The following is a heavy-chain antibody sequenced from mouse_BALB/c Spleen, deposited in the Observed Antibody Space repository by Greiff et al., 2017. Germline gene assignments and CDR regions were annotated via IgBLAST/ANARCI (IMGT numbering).Heavy chain of an antibody. D-gene: IGHD1-1*01. CDR1: GYTFTDYV. CDR3: ASYYPGAMDY. CDR2: IYPGSGST. V-gene: IGHV1-77*01. Sequence: VKLQESVPELVKPGASVKMSCKASGYTFTDYVISWVKQRTGQGLEWIGEIYPGSGSTYYNEKFKGKATLTADKSSNTAYMQLSSLTSEDSAVYFCASYYPGAMDYWGQGTSVTVSS. J-gene: IGHJ4*01.